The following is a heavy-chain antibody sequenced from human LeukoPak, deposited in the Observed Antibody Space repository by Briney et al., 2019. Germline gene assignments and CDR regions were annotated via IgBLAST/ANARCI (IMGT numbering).Heavy chain of an antibody. J-gene: IGHJ6*03. D-gene: IGHD2-2*01. CDR3: ARDHAPYCSSTSCYEDYYYYYMDV. Sequence: ASVKVSCKASGYTFTSYGISWVRQAPGQGLEWMGWISPYNGNTNYAQKLQGRVTMTTDTSTSTAYMELRRLRSDDTAVYYCARDHAPYCSSTSCYEDYYYYYMDVWGKGTTVSVSS. CDR1: GYTFTSYG. CDR2: ISPYNGNT. V-gene: IGHV1-18*01.